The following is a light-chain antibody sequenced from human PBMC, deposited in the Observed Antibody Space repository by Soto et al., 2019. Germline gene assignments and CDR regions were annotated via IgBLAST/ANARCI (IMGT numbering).Light chain of an antibody. CDR2: GAS. CDR3: QQYGTSPLT. J-gene: IGKJ5*01. Sequence: ETVLTQSPGTLSLSPGERATLSCRASLSVSSSLAWYQQKPGQAPRLLIYGASSRATGIPDRFSGSGSGTDFTLTISRLEPEDLGVFYWQQYGTSPLTFGQGTRLEIK. V-gene: IGKV3-20*01. CDR1: LSVSSS.